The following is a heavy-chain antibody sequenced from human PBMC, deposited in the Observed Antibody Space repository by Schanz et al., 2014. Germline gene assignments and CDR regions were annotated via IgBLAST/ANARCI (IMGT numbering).Heavy chain of an antibody. CDR2: VSPYSGDT. D-gene: IGHD1-7*01. Sequence: QVLLVQSGAEVKKPGASVKVSCKASGYRFIGYYVHWVRQAPGQGLEWMGRVSPYSGDTNYAQMFQGRVTLTSDASLTTVYMEVHSLTSDDTAVFFCARDQTGTTNWFDPWGQGTLVTVSS. J-gene: IGHJ5*02. V-gene: IGHV1-2*06. CDR1: GYRFIGYY. CDR3: ARDQTGTTNWFDP.